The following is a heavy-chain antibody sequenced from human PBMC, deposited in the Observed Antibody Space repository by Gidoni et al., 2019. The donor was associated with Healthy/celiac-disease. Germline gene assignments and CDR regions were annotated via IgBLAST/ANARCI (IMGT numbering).Heavy chain of an antibody. Sequence: QVQLVESGGGVVQPGRSLRLSCAASGFTFSSYGMHWVRQAPGKGLEWVAVISYDGSNKYYADSVKGRFTISRDNSKNTLYLQMNSLRAEDTAVYYCAKGTGTTGYWGQGTLVTVSS. J-gene: IGHJ4*02. D-gene: IGHD1-1*01. CDR2: ISYDGSNK. V-gene: IGHV3-30*18. CDR1: GFTFSSYG. CDR3: AKGTGTTGY.